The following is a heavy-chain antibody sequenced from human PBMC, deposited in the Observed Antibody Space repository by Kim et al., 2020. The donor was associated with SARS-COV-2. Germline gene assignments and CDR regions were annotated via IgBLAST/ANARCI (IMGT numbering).Heavy chain of an antibody. CDR1: GGSISSSSYY. D-gene: IGHD1-26*01. J-gene: IGHJ4*03. V-gene: IGHV4-39*01. CDR3: ARRKGPYSGSYYSYFD. Sequence: SETLSLTCTVSGGSISSSSYYWGWIRQPPGKGLEWIGSIYYSGSTYYNPSLKSRVTISVDTSKNQFSLKLSSVTAADTAVYYCARRKGPYSGSYYSYFD. CDR2: IYYSGST.